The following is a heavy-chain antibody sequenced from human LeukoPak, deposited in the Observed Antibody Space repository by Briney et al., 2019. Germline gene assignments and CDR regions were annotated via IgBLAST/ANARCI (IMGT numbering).Heavy chain of an antibody. CDR3: ARDRGYCSGGSCYRWFDP. D-gene: IGHD2-15*01. V-gene: IGHV4-30-4*01. CDR1: GGSISSADYY. Sequence: TQTLSLTCTVSGGSISSADYYWSWIRQPPGKGLEWIGYIYYSGSTNYNPSLKSRVTISVDTSKNQFSLKLSSVTAADTAVYYCARDRGYCSGGSCYRWFDPWGQGTLVTVSS. CDR2: IYYSGST. J-gene: IGHJ5*02.